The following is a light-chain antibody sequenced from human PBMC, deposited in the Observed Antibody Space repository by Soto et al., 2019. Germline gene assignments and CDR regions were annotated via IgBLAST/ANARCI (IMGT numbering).Light chain of an antibody. CDR2: DAS. J-gene: IGKJ4*01. CDR3: QQYGSSLTLT. V-gene: IGKV3-15*01. CDR1: QNIRSS. Sequence: EVVMTQSPASLSASPGERVTLSCRASQNIRSSLAWYQQRPGQAPRLLIYDASTRATGIPPRFSGGGSGTEFTVTISSLQSEDFAVYYCQQYGSSLTLTFGGGTKVDIK.